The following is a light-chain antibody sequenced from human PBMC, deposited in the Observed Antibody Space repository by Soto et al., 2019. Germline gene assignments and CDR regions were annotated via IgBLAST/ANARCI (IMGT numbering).Light chain of an antibody. CDR2: AAS. CDR1: QSLSSN. CDR3: QQYNKWPRT. V-gene: IGKV3-15*01. J-gene: IGKJ1*01. Sequence: EIVMTQSPATLSVSPGERATLSCRASQSLSSNLAWYQQKPGQAPRLLMYAASTRATGIPARFSGGGSGTEFTLTIDSLQSEDFAVYHCQQYNKWPRTFGQGTKVDIK.